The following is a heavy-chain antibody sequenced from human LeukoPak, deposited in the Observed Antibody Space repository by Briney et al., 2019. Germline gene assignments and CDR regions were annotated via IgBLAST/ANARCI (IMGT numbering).Heavy chain of an antibody. CDR1: GFTFSTHW. V-gene: IGHV3-74*03. CDR2: IKSDGSSI. D-gene: IGHD4-23*01. J-gene: IGHJ4*02. CDR3: ARDLDYGGRSNFDH. Sequence: GGSLRLSCAASGFTFSTHWMHWVRHAPGKGLVWVSRIKSDGSSIMYADSVRGRFTISRDNAKNTLYLQMNSLRAEDTAVYYCARDLDYGGRSNFDHWGQGTLVTVSS.